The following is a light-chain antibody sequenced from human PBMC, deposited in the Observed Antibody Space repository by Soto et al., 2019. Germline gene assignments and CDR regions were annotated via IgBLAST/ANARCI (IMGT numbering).Light chain of an antibody. CDR3: QQCAYSPRT. J-gene: IGKJ1*01. CDR1: QNVDNNY. Sequence: PGARATLSCRASQNVDNNYLAWYQQRPGLAPRLLIYDASIRATGIPDRFSGSGSGTDFTLTISRLEPEDFAVYYCQQCAYSPRTFGQETKVEVK. CDR2: DAS. V-gene: IGKV3-20*01.